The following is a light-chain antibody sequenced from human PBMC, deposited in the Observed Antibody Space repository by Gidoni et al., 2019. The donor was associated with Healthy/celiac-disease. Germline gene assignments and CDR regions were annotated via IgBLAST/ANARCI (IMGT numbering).Light chain of an antibody. CDR1: QSISSY. V-gene: IGKV1-39*01. J-gene: IGKJ2*01. CDR2: AAS. Sequence: RVTITCRASQSISSYLNWYQQKPGKAPKLLIYAASSLQSGVPSRFSGSGSGTDFTLTISSLQPEDFATYYCQQSYSTPYTFGQGTQLEIK. CDR3: QQSYSTPYT.